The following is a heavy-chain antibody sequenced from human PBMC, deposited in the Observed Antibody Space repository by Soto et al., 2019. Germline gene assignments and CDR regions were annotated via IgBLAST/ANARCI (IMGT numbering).Heavy chain of an antibody. D-gene: IGHD6-6*01. CDR1: GFTFSVSA. J-gene: IGHJ6*02. V-gene: IGHV3-73*02. Sequence: EVQLVQSGGGRVQPGGSLKLSCEASGFTFSVSAIHWVRLASGKGLEWVGRIRTRKNRYVTTYAASVKGRFSLSRDDSKNTAYLQMNSLKNEDTAVYYCARNEYGLDVWGQGTTVIVS. CDR3: ARNEYGLDV. CDR2: IRTRKNRYVT.